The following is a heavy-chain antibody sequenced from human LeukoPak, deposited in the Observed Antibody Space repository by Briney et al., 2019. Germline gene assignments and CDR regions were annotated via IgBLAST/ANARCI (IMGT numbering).Heavy chain of an antibody. Sequence: PGGSLRLSCAASGFTFSSYSMNWVRQAPGKGLEWVSYISSSSTIYYADSVKGRFTISRDNAKNSLYLQMNSLRAEDTAVYYCARDSVVGATTDYWGQGTLVTVSS. V-gene: IGHV3-48*01. D-gene: IGHD1-26*01. CDR3: ARDSVVGATTDY. J-gene: IGHJ4*02. CDR1: GFTFSSYS. CDR2: ISSSSTI.